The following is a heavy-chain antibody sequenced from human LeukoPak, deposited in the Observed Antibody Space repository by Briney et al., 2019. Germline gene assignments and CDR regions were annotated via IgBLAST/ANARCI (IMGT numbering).Heavy chain of an antibody. CDR3: ARGDGDFIY. V-gene: IGHV1-8*01. CDR2: MNPDSGKT. Sequence: GASVKVSCKVSGYTLIELSMYWVRQAPGQGLEWMGWMNPDSGKTGYAQKFQGRVTMTRNTSISTAYMELSSLRSEDTAVYYCARGDGDFIYWGQGTLVTVSS. CDR1: GYTLIELS. J-gene: IGHJ4*02. D-gene: IGHD4-17*01.